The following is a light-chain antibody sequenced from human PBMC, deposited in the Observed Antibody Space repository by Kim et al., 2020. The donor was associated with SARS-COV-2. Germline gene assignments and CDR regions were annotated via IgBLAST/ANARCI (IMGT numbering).Light chain of an antibody. CDR2: QDT. CDR1: KLGDKY. CDR3: QAWDSSAYV. J-gene: IGLJ1*01. V-gene: IGLV3-1*01. Sequence: SVSPEQTASITCSGDKLGDKYACWYQQKPGQSPLLVIYQDTKRPSGIPERFSGSNSGNTATLTISGTQAMDEADYYCQAWDSSAYVFGTGTKVTVL.